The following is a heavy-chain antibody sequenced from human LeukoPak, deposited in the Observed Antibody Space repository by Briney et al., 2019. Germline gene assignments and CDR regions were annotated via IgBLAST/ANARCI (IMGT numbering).Heavy chain of an antibody. V-gene: IGHV4-59*01. CDR2: IYYSGST. CDR1: GGSISSYY. J-gene: IGHJ4*02. Sequence: SETLSLTCTVSGGSISSYYWSWIRQPPGKGLEWIGYIYYSGSTNYNPSLKSRVTISVDTSKNQFSLKLSSVTAADTAVYYCARGGANFDYWGQGTLVTVSS. CDR3: ARGGANFDY. D-gene: IGHD1-26*01.